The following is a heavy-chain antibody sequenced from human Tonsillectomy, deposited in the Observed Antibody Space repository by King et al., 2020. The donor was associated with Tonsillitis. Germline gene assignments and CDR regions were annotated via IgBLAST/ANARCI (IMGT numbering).Heavy chain of an antibody. Sequence: VQLVESGGGLVQPGGSLRLSCAASGFSFSSYAMSWVRQARGKGLEWVSAITASGGSTYYADSVKGRFTISRDNSKNTLYLQMNSLRAEDTAVYYCAKDLLSPAVAGTCDYWGQGTLVTVSS. D-gene: IGHD6-19*01. CDR2: ITASGGST. J-gene: IGHJ4*02. V-gene: IGHV3-23*04. CDR3: AKDLLSPAVAGTCDY. CDR1: GFSFSSYA.